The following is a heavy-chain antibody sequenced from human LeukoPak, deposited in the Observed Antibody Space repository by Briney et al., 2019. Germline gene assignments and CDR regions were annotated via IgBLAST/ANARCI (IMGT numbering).Heavy chain of an antibody. D-gene: IGHD2-8*01. CDR3: AKDSYSHNGIYDALDI. V-gene: IGHV3-23*01. J-gene: IGHJ3*02. CDR1: GFTFSSYG. Sequence: GGSLRLSCAASGFTFSSYGVHWVRQAPGKGLEWVSTIGGGPVYYADSVKDRFTISRDNSKNTLFLQMNSLRAEDTAIYYCAKDSYSHNGIYDALDIWGQGTKVTVSS. CDR2: IGGGPV.